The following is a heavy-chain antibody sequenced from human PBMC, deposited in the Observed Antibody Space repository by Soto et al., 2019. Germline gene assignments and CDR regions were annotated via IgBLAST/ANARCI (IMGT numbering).Heavy chain of an antibody. CDR2: VDHSGRT. D-gene: IGHD3-10*01. CDR1: GGSGSSGSYY. J-gene: IGHJ5*01. V-gene: IGHV4-39*01. Sequence: DAVSGNCVVSGGSGSSGSYYWSWIRQPPGKGLEWIGSVDHSGRTYYSPSLRSRLTIFIDTSKNQFSLRLTSVTAADTAMYFCAKKGYYPSGKINLFDS. CDR3: AKKGYYPSGKINLFDS.